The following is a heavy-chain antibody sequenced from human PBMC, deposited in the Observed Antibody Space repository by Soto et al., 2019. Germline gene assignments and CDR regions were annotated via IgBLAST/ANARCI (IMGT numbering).Heavy chain of an antibody. V-gene: IGHV4-30-4*01. Sequence: PSETLSLTRTVSGGSISSGDYYWSWIRQPPGKGLEWIGYIYYSGSTYYNPSLKSRVTISVDTSKNQFSLKLSSVTAADTAVYYCARVRRWGAMDTAFDYWGQGTLVTVSS. CDR2: IYYSGST. J-gene: IGHJ4*02. D-gene: IGHD5-18*01. CDR1: GGSISSGDYY. CDR3: ARVRRWGAMDTAFDY.